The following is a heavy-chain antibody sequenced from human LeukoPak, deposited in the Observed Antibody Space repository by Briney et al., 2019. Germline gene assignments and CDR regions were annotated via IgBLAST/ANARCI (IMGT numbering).Heavy chain of an antibody. CDR1: GFTFSSYS. V-gene: IGHV3-21*01. J-gene: IGHJ4*02. Sequence: GGSLRLSCAASGFTFSSYSMNWVRQAPGKGLEWVSSISSSSSYIYYADSVKGRFTISRDNAKNSLYLQMNSLRAEDTAVYYCARGHDSSGYYLDYWGQGTLVTVSS. CDR2: ISSSSSYI. D-gene: IGHD3-22*01. CDR3: ARGHDSSGYYLDY.